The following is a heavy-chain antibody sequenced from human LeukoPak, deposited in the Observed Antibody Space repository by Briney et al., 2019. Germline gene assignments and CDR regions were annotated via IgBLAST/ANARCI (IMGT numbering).Heavy chain of an antibody. V-gene: IGHV4-61*01. CDR3: ACLTTAEAFDI. D-gene: IGHD3-22*01. CDR2: IYDSGST. Sequence: PSETLSLTCTVSGGSISSSSYYWSWIRQPPGKGLEWIGYIYDSGSTNYNPSLKSRVTISVDTSKNQFSLKLSSVTAADTAVYFCACLTTAEAFDIWGQGTMVTVSS. J-gene: IGHJ3*02. CDR1: GGSISSSSYY.